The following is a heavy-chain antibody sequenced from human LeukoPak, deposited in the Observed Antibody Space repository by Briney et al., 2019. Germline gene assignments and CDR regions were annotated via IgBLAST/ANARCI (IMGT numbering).Heavy chain of an antibody. J-gene: IGHJ4*02. CDR3: AKWREGTMVYFDY. Sequence: GESLRLSCAASGFTFSSYAMTWVRQAPGKGLEWVSAISGSGHNTYYADSVKGRFTISRDNSKNTVYLQMHSLRAEDTALYYCAKWREGTMVYFDYWGQGTLVTVSS. CDR2: ISGSGHNT. D-gene: IGHD3-10*01. CDR1: GFTFSSYA. V-gene: IGHV3-23*01.